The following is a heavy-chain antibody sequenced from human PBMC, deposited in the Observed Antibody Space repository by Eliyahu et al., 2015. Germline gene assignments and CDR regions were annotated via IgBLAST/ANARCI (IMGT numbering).Heavy chain of an antibody. V-gene: IGHV3-48*01. Sequence: EVQLVDSGGNLVQPGESLRLSCVASGFTFSSYGMNWVRQAPGKGLEWVSYISASSNTVYYADSVKGRFTISRDNGKNSLGLQMNSLRVEDTAVYYCARGSVFSFYYGMDVWGQGTTVTVSS. CDR1: GFTFSSYG. CDR2: ISASSNTV. D-gene: IGHD1-26*01. J-gene: IGHJ6*02. CDR3: ARGSVFSFYYGMDV.